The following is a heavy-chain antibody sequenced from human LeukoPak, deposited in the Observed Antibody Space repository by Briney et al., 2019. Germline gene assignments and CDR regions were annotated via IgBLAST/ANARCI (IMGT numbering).Heavy chain of an antibody. CDR1: GGSISSYY. D-gene: IGHD3-10*02. CDR3: ARSTGSTMFIDY. J-gene: IGHJ4*02. Sequence: YPSETLSLTCTVSGGSISSYYWSWIRQPPGKGLEWIGYIYYSGSTNYNPSLKSRVTISVDTSKNQFSLKLSSVTAADTAVYYCARSTGSTMFIDYWGQGTLVTVSS. V-gene: IGHV4-59*01. CDR2: IYYSGST.